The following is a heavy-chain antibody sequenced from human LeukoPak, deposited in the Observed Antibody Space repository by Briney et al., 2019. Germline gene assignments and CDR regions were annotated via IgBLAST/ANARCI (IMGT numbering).Heavy chain of an antibody. CDR1: GFTFIGYS. CDR3: AKGVTKAVAGSIDY. Sequence: AGYLRHSCAASGFTFIGYSMSWVRQAPRKGLEWDSIISGSGGSTFYADSVKGRFTISRDNSKNTLYLQMNSLRAEDTAVYYCAKGVTKAVAGSIDYWGQGALVTVSS. J-gene: IGHJ4*02. D-gene: IGHD6-19*01. V-gene: IGHV3-23*01. CDR2: ISGSGGST.